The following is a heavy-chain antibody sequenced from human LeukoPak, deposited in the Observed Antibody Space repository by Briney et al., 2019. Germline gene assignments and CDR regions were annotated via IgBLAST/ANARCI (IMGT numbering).Heavy chain of an antibody. V-gene: IGHV1-46*01. J-gene: IGHJ6*02. Sequence: ASVKVSCKASGYTFINYAIHWVRQAPGQGLEWMGIINPSGGSTSYAQKFQGRVTMTRDTSTSTVYMELSSLRSEDTAVYYCARTPEDCYYYGMDVWGQGTTVTVSS. CDR2: INPSGGST. CDR1: GYTFINYA. CDR3: ARTPEDCYYYGMDV.